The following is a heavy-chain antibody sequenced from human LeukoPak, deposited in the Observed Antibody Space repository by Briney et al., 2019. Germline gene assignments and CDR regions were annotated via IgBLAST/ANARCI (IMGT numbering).Heavy chain of an antibody. CDR1: GFTFDDYG. V-gene: IGHV3-20*04. CDR3: AREYDSSGYPLDY. D-gene: IGHD3-22*01. CDR2: INWNGGGT. J-gene: IGHJ4*02. Sequence: GGALRLSCAAAGFTFDDYGMSWVRQAPGKGREWGSGINWNGGGTGYADSVKGRFTTSRANAKNSLYLQMNSLRAEDTALYYCAREYDSSGYPLDYWGQGTLVTVSS.